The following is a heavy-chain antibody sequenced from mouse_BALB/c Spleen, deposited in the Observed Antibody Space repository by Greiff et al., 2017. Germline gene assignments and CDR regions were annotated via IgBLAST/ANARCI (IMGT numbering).Heavy chain of an antibody. Sequence: QVQLQQPGAELVKPGASVKLSCKASGYTFTSYWMPWVKQRPGQGLEWIGEINPSNGRTNYNEKFKSKATLTVDKSSSTAYMQLSSLTSEDSAVYYCARSGYDGYYPFAYWGQGTLVTVSA. CDR2: INPSNGRT. V-gene: IGHV1S81*02. J-gene: IGHJ3*01. D-gene: IGHD2-3*01. CDR3: ARSGYDGYYPFAY. CDR1: GYTFTSYW.